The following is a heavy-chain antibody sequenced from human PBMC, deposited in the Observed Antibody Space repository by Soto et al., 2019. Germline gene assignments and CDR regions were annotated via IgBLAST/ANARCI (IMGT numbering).Heavy chain of an antibody. D-gene: IGHD3-22*01. CDR1: GYSFPFYW. V-gene: IGHV5-51*01. J-gene: IGHJ4*02. Sequence: GESLKISCKASGYSFPFYWIAWVRQMPGKGLEWMGIIYPGDSDTRYSPSFQGQVTSSSDQSITTAYLHWSSLKASDTAVYYCARQSSGYYYWGQGTLVTVSS. CDR2: IYPGDSDT. CDR3: ARQSSGYYY.